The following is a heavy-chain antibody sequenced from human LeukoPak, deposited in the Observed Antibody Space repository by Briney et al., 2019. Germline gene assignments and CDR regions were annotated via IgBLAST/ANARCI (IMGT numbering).Heavy chain of an antibody. CDR2: ISWNSGSI. D-gene: IGHD3-10*01. V-gene: IGHV3-9*01. CDR3: ARVGSGTMRYFDY. J-gene: IGHJ4*02. Sequence: GGSLRLSFAASGFTFDDYAMHWVRQAPGKGLEWVSGISWNSGSIGYADSVKGRFTISRDNAKNSLYLQMNSLRAEDTAVYYCARVGSGTMRYFDYWGQGTLVTVSS. CDR1: GFTFDDYA.